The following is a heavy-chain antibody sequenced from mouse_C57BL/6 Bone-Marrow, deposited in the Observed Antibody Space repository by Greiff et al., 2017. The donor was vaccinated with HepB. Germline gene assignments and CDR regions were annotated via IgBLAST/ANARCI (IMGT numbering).Heavy chain of an antibody. CDR2: IDPENGDT. D-gene: IGHD2-4*01. V-gene: IGHV14-4*01. Sequence: EVQLVESGAELVRPGASVKLSCTASGFNIKDDYMHWVKQRPEQGLEWIGWIDPENGDTEYASKFQGKATITADTSSNTAYLQLSSLTSEDTAVYYCTPIYYDYDSYVWGTGTTVTVSS. CDR3: TPIYYDYDSYV. J-gene: IGHJ1*03. CDR1: GFNIKDDY.